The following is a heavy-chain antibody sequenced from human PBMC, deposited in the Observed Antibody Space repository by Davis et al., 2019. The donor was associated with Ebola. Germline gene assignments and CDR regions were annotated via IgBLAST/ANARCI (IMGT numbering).Heavy chain of an antibody. CDR3: ARVQFITIFGVEVYGMDV. CDR1: GYTFTSYG. Sequence: ASVKVSCKASGYTFTSYGISWVRQAPGQGLEWMGWISAYNGNTNYAQKLQGRVTMTTDTSTSTAYMELRSLRSDDTAVYYCARVQFITIFGVEVYGMDVWGQGTTVTVSS. V-gene: IGHV1-18*01. D-gene: IGHD3-3*01. J-gene: IGHJ6*02. CDR2: ISAYNGNT.